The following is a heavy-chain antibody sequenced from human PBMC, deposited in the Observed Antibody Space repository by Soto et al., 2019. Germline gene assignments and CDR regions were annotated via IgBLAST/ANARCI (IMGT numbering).Heavy chain of an antibody. Sequence: PGGSLRLSCAASGFTVSSNYMSWVRQAPGKGLEWVSVIYSGGSTYYADSVKGRSTISRDSSKNTLYLQMNSLRAGDTAVYYCARGGTMALDYWGQGTLVTVSS. CDR2: IYSGGST. CDR1: GFTVSSNY. V-gene: IGHV3-66*01. J-gene: IGHJ4*02. D-gene: IGHD3-10*01. CDR3: ARGGTMALDY.